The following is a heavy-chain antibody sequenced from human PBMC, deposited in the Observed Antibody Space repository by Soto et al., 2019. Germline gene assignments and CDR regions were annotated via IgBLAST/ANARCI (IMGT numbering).Heavy chain of an antibody. CDR2: ISGSGGST. Sequence: GGSLRLSCAASGFTFSSYAMNWVRQAPGKGLEWVSAISGSGGSTYYADSVKGRFTVSRDNSKNTLNLHMNSLRAEDTAVYYCAKDREDSSGYYYYYYYGMDVWGQGTTVTVSS. D-gene: IGHD3-22*01. CDR3: AKDREDSSGYYYYYYYGMDV. CDR1: GFTFSSYA. V-gene: IGHV3-23*01. J-gene: IGHJ6*02.